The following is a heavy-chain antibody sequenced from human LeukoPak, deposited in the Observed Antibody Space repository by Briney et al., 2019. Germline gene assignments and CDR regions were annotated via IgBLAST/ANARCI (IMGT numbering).Heavy chain of an antibody. CDR1: GFTFSSYA. J-gene: IGHJ4*02. CDR2: ISYDGSNK. D-gene: IGHD5-24*01. Sequence: PGGSLRLSCAASGFTFSSYAMHWVRQAPGKGLEWVAVISYDGSNKYYADSVKGRFTISRDNSKNTLYLQMNSLRGDETAVYFCARAQRDGYNQIDYWGQGTLVTVSS. V-gene: IGHV3-30-3*01. CDR3: ARAQRDGYNQIDY.